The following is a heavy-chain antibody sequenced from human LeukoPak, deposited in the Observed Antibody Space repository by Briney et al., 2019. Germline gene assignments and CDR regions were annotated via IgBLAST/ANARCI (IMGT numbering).Heavy chain of an antibody. Sequence: PGGSLRLSYAASGFTFSDYYKTWLRQAPGKGLEGVSYMSSSGNNIYYADSVKGWFTISRDNAKDSLYLQMNSRRAEDTAVYYCARGSSGWSWGYWGQGTLVTVSS. CDR3: ARGSSGWSWGY. D-gene: IGHD6-19*01. CDR2: MSSSGNNI. V-gene: IGHV3-11*01. J-gene: IGHJ4*02. CDR1: GFTFSDYY.